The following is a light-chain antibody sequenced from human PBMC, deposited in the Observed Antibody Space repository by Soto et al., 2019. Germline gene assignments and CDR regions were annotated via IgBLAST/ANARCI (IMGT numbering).Light chain of an antibody. CDR3: QQYYSFPRT. V-gene: IGKV1-9*01. J-gene: IGKJ1*01. Sequence: DIQLTQSPSVLSASVGDRVTITCRASQGINSYLAWYQQKPGKVPKLLIYAASTLQSGVPSRFSGSGSGTDFTLTISCLQSEDFATYYCQQYYSFPRTFGQGTKVEIK. CDR1: QGINSY. CDR2: AAS.